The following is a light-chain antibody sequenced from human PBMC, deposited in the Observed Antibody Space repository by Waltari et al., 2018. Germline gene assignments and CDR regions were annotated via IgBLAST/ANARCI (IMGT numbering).Light chain of an antibody. CDR3: QQYGGSPLYT. Sequence: EIVLTQSPGTLSLSPGERATFSCKASQSVRNNYLAWYQQKPGQAPRLLIYGASSRATGIPDRFSGSGSGTDFTLTISRLEPEDLAVYYCQQYGGSPLYTFGQGTNLEIK. V-gene: IGKV3-20*01. J-gene: IGKJ2*01. CDR1: QSVRNNY. CDR2: GAS.